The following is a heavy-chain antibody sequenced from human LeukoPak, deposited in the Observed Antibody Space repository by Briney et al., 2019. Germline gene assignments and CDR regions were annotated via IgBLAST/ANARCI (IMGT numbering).Heavy chain of an antibody. J-gene: IGHJ4*02. CDR2: IYYSGST. D-gene: IGHD6-6*01. CDR1: GGSISSYY. CDR3: ARDAGTDEYSSSNDYYYFDY. V-gene: IGHV4-59*01. Sequence: KPSETLSLTCTVSGGSISSYYWSWIRQPPGKGLEWIGYIYYSGSTNYNPSLKSRVTISVDTSKNQFSLKLSSVTAADTAVYYCARDAGTDEYSSSNDYYYFDYWGQGTLVTVSS.